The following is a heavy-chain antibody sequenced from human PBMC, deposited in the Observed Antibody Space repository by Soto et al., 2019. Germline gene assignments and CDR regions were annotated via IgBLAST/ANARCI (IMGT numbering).Heavy chain of an antibody. CDR3: ARGSHIYCSSATCSPDVFDI. CDR1: GYTFTSYG. J-gene: IGHJ3*02. CDR2: ISAYNGNT. V-gene: IGHV1-18*01. Sequence: ASVKVSCKASGYTFTSYGISWVRQAPGQGLEWMGWISAYNGNTNYAQKLQGRVTMTRDTSTSTAYMELRRLRSDDTAVYYCARGSHIYCSSATCSPDVFDIWGQGTMVTVSS. D-gene: IGHD2-2*01.